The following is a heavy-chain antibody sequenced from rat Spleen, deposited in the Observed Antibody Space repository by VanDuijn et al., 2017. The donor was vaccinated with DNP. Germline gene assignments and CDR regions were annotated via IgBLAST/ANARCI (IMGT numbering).Heavy chain of an antibody. D-gene: IGHD1-1*01. V-gene: IGHV5-25*01. J-gene: IGHJ4*01. Sequence: EVQLVESGGGLVQPGRSLKLSCAASGFTFSDYDITWVRQAPTKGLEWVASISSSGTITHYRDSVKGRFTVSRDNAESTLYLEMDSLRSDDTATYYCASLYWMDAWGQGASVTVSS. CDR2: ISSSGTIT. CDR3: ASLYWMDA. CDR1: GFTFSDYD.